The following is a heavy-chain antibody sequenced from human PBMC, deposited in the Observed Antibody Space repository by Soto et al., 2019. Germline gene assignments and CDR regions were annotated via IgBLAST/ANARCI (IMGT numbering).Heavy chain of an antibody. CDR2: IIPILGIA. J-gene: IGHJ6*02. Sequence: QVQLVQSGAEVKKPGSSVKVSCKASGGTFSSYTISWVRQAPGQGLEWMGRIIPILGIANYAQNFQGRVTITADKSTSTAYMELSSLRSEDTAVYYCARVRAGYCSGGSCYPTVGMDVWGQGTTVTVSS. CDR1: GGTFSSYT. V-gene: IGHV1-69*02. D-gene: IGHD2-15*01. CDR3: ARVRAGYCSGGSCYPTVGMDV.